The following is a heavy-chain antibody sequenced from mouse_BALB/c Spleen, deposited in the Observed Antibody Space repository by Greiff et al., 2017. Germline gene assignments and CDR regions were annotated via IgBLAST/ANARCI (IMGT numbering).Heavy chain of an antibody. D-gene: IGHD3-3*01. V-gene: IGHV1S81*02. CDR3: ARGPLGDGDY. CDR1: GYTFTSYW. Sequence: QVQLQQPGAELVKPGASVKLSCKASGYTFTSYWMHWVKQRPGQGLEWIGEINPSNGRTNYNEKFKSKATLTVDKSSSTAYMQLSSLTSEDSAVYYCARGPLGDGDYWGQGTTLTVSS. CDR2: INPSNGRT. J-gene: IGHJ2*01.